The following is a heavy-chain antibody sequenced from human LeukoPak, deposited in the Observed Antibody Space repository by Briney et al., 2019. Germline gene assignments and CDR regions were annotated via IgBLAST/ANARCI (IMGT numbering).Heavy chain of an antibody. CDR3: AKATGDWYFDL. J-gene: IGHJ2*01. CDR2: ISWNSGTR. Sequence: TGGSLRLSCAGSGFNFNNYAMHWVRQAPGKGLEWLSGISWNSGTRGYADSVKGRFTTSRDNAKNSLYLQMNSLRPDDTAFYYCAKATGDWYFDLWGRGTLVTVSS. V-gene: IGHV3-9*01. D-gene: IGHD7-27*01. CDR1: GFNFNNYA.